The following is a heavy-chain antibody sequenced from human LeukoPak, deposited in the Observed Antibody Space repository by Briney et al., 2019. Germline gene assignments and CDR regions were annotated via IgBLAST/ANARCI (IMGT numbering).Heavy chain of an antibody. CDR2: ISSSGSTI. D-gene: IGHD6-19*01. J-gene: IGHJ5*02. CDR1: GFTFSSYE. Sequence: GGSLRLSCAASGFTFSSYEMNWVRQAPGKGLEWVSYISSSGSTIYYADSVKGRFTISRDNAKNSLYLQMNSLRDEDTAVYYCARDRSGWYVSWFDPWGQGTLVTVSS. V-gene: IGHV3-48*03. CDR3: ARDRSGWYVSWFDP.